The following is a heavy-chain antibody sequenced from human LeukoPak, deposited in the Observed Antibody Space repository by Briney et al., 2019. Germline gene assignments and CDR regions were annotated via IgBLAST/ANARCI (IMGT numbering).Heavy chain of an antibody. CDR2: ISSSSSTI. CDR3: ASLLWFGELSALFDY. D-gene: IGHD3-10*01. V-gene: IGHV3-48*01. CDR1: GFTFSSYS. J-gene: IGHJ4*02. Sequence: GGSLRLSCAASGFTFSSYSMNWVRQAPGKGLEWVSYISSSSSTIYYAGSVKGRFTISRDNAKNSLYLQMNSLRAEDTAVYYCASLLWFGELSALFDYWGQGTLVTVSS.